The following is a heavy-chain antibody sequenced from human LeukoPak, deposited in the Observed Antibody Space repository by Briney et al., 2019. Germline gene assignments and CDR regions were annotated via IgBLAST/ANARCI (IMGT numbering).Heavy chain of an antibody. CDR1: GFTFSNYA. J-gene: IGHJ4*02. CDR3: ARGRSGSHHFDS. D-gene: IGHD3-10*01. V-gene: IGHV3-30*04. Sequence: GGSLRLSCAASGFTFSNYAMLWVRQAPGKGLEWVAIISYDGSNKYYADSVKGRFTISRDNSKNTLYLQMNSLRADDTAVYYCARGRSGSHHFDSWGQGTLVTVPS. CDR2: ISYDGSNK.